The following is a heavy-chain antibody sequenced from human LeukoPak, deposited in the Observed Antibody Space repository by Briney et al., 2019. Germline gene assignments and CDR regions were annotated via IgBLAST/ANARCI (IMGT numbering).Heavy chain of an antibody. CDR2: INPGSGGT. CDR1: EYTFTGYY. Sequence: ASVKVSCKASEYTFTGYYLHWVRQAPGQGLEWMGCINPGSGGTNYAQKFQDRVTMTRDMYISTAYMELSSLRYDDTAVYYCARGGFVVAPPLAVWGQRTTATVSS. V-gene: IGHV1-2*02. D-gene: IGHD3-3*01. J-gene: IGHJ6*02. CDR3: ARGGFVVAPPLAV.